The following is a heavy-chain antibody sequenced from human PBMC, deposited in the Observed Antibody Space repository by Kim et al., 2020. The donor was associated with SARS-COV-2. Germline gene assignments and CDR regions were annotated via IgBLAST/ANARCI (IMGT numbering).Heavy chain of an antibody. D-gene: IGHD5-12*01. J-gene: IGHJ6*02. CDR1: GYSFTSYW. CDR3: ARGGYSGYDGLYYYYGMDV. Sequence: GESLKISCKGSGYSFTSYWIGWVRQMPGKGLEWMGIIYPGDSDTRYSPSFQGQVTISADKSISTAYLQWSSLKASDTAMYYCARGGYSGYDGLYYYYGMDVWGQGTTVTVSS. V-gene: IGHV5-51*01. CDR2: IYPGDSDT.